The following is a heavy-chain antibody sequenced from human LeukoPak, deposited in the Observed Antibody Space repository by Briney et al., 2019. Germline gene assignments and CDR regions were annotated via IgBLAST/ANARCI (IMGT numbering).Heavy chain of an antibody. CDR2: IYYSGST. D-gene: IGHD2-2*01. V-gene: IGHV4-61*08. CDR1: GGSISSGDYY. Sequence: SQTLSLTCTVSGGSISSGDYYWSWIRQPPGKGLEWIGYIYYSGSTNYNPSLKSRVTISVDTSKNQFSLKLSSVTAADTAVYYCARDRGTWGKYCSSTSCYFSRFDPWGQGTLVTVSS. J-gene: IGHJ5*02. CDR3: ARDRGTWGKYCSSTSCYFSRFDP.